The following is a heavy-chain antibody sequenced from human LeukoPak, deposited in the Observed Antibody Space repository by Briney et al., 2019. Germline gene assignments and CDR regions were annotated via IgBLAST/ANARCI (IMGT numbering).Heavy chain of an antibody. D-gene: IGHD5-12*01. CDR3: ARDSTWQLDY. J-gene: IGHJ4*02. Sequence: GGSLRLSCAVSGFTFSTHWMTWVRQPPGKGLEWVANIKEDGSVKYYVDSVKGRFTISRDNTKNALYLQMNSLRADDTAVYFCARDSTWQLDYWGQGTLITVSS. V-gene: IGHV3-7*03. CDR1: GFTFSTHW. CDR2: IKEDGSVK.